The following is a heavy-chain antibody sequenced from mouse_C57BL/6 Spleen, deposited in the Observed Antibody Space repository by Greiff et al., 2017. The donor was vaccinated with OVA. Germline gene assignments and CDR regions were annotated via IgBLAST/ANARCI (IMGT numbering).Heavy chain of an antibody. CDR2: INPSNGGT. CDR1: GYTFTSYW. D-gene: IGHD1-1*01. V-gene: IGHV1-53*01. Sequence: QVQLQQPGTELVKPGASVKLSCTASGYTFTSYWMHWVKQRPGQGLEWIGNINPSNGGTNYNEKFKSKATLTVDKSYSTAYMQLSSLTSEDSAVYYCARTDYYGSPYFDYWGQGTTLTVSS. J-gene: IGHJ2*01. CDR3: ARTDYYGSPYFDY.